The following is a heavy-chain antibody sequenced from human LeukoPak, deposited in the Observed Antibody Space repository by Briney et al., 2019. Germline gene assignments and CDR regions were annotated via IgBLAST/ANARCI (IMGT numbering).Heavy chain of an antibody. V-gene: IGHV4-59*11. J-gene: IGHJ5*02. D-gene: IGHD3-22*01. CDR3: ARETGFDSSVYVNWFDP. CDR2: ISYSGST. Sequence: SETLSLTCTLWGLSIKYHYWIWIRQPPGKGLEWIACISYSGSTKYNPSLKSRVTISVDTSKNQLSLKLSSVTPADTGVYYCARETGFDSSVYVNWFDPWGQGTLVTVSS. CDR1: GLSIKYHY.